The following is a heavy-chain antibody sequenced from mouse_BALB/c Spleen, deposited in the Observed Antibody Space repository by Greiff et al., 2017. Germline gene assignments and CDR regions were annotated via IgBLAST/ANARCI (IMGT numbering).Heavy chain of an antibody. CDR2: IDPENGDT. J-gene: IGHJ4*01. V-gene: IGHV14-4*02. CDR3: NAVTTRGRYYAMDY. CDR1: GFNIKDYY. D-gene: IGHD2-12*01. Sequence: VQLQQSGAELVRSGASVKLSCTASGFNIKDYYMHWVKQRPEQGLEWIGWIDPENGDTEYAPKFQGKATMTADTSSNTAYLQLSSLTSEDTAVYYCNAVTTRGRYYAMDYWGQGTSVTVSS.